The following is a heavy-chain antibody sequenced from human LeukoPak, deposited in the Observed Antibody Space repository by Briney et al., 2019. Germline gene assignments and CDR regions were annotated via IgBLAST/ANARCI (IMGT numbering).Heavy chain of an antibody. CDR2: IYRGGST. D-gene: IGHD3-16*01. J-gene: IGHJ4*02. CDR3: AKINTGGYTEY. V-gene: IGHV3-53*01. CDR1: GFTVRSNY. Sequence: PGGYLRLCCAASGFTVRSNYVSWVRQAPGKELEWVSVIYRGGSTDYADSVKGRFTVSRDNSKNTLYLQMNSLRAEDTAVYYCAKINTGGYTEYWGQGTLVTVSS.